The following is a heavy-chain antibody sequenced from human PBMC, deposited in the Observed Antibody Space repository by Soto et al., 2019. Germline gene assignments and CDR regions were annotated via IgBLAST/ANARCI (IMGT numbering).Heavy chain of an antibody. Sequence: QLQLQESGPGLVKPSETLSLTCTVSGGSISSSSYYWGWIRQPPGKGLEWIGSIYYSGSTYYNPSLKSRVTISVDTSKNQFSLKLSSVTAADTAVYYCARTYYDYIWGSYRPSYWYFDLWGRGTLVTVSS. D-gene: IGHD3-16*02. V-gene: IGHV4-39*01. CDR1: GGSISSSSYY. CDR2: IYYSGST. J-gene: IGHJ2*01. CDR3: ARTYYDYIWGSYRPSYWYFDL.